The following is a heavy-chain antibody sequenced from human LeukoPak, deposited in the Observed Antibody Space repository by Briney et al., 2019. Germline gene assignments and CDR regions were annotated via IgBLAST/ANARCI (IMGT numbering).Heavy chain of an antibody. CDR3: ARDGVFRFEVGDVYYYYMDV. CDR1: GYMFTDYY. D-gene: IGHD2-21*02. Sequence: ASVKVSCKTSGYMFTDYYMHWVRQAPGQGLEWMGWINPNSGDTKYAQEFQGRVTMTRDTSNNTVYMDLTRLIFDDTAMYYCARDGVFRFEVGDVYYYYMDVWGKGTTVIISS. CDR2: INPNSGDT. V-gene: IGHV1-2*02. J-gene: IGHJ6*03.